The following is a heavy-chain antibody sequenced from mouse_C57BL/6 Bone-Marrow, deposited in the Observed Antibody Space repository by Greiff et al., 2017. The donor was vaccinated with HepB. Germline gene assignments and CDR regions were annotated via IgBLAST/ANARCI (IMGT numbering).Heavy chain of an antibody. J-gene: IGHJ2*01. V-gene: IGHV1-19*01. CDR3: AKRYDRSSTRFDD. D-gene: IGHD1-1*01. CDR2: INPYNGGT. CDR1: GYTFTDYY. Sequence: EVQLQQPGAVLVKLGASVKLSCKASGYTFTDYYMNWVKQSHGKSLEWIGVINPYNGGTSYNQKFKGKATLTVDKSSSTDYMELNSLTSEDSAVYYCAKRYDRSSTRFDDWSQGTTLTVSS.